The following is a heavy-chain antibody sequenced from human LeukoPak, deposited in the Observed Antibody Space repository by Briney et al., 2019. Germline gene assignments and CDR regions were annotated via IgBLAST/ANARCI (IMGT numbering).Heavy chain of an antibody. CDR3: ARVGFVGVDY. CDR2: ISGSGGST. CDR1: GFTFSSYA. J-gene: IGHJ4*02. D-gene: IGHD3-16*01. Sequence: GGSLRLSCAASGFTFSSYAMSWVRQAPGKGLEWVSAISGSGGSTYYADSVKGRFTISRDNAKNSLYLQMNSLRAEDTAVYYCARVGFVGVDYWGQGTLVTVSS. V-gene: IGHV3-23*01.